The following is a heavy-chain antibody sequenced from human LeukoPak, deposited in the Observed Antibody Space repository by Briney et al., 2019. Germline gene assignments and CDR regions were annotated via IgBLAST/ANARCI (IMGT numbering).Heavy chain of an antibody. CDR1: GGSFSGYY. Sequence: SETLSLTCAVYGGSFSGYYWSWIRQSPGKGLEWIGEINHSGSTNYNPSLKSRVTISVDTSKNQFSLKLSSVTAADTAVYYCARGLRQQLVLSRFDYWGQGTLVTVSS. V-gene: IGHV4-34*01. CDR2: INHSGST. J-gene: IGHJ4*02. D-gene: IGHD6-13*01. CDR3: ARGLRQQLVLSRFDY.